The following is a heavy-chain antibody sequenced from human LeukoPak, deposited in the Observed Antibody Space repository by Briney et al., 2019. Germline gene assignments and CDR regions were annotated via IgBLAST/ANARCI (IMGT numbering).Heavy chain of an antibody. Sequence: PGGSLRLSCAASGFTFDDYAMHWVRQAPGKGLEWVSGISWNSGSIGYADSVRGRFTISRDNAKNSLYLQMNSLRAEDTALYYCAKGMADRARRITHWGQGTLVTVSS. CDR1: GFTFDDYA. V-gene: IGHV3-9*01. CDR3: AKGMADRARRITH. J-gene: IGHJ4*02. CDR2: ISWNSGSI. D-gene: IGHD1-14*01.